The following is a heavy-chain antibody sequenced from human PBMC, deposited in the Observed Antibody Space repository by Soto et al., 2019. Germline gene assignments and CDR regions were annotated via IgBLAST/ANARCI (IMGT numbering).Heavy chain of an antibody. V-gene: IGHV3-48*01. Sequence: PGVSLRLSCTASGFTFRNYGMNWVRQAPGKGLEWVSYIGLGSSTKYYADSVEGRFTISRDNAKNSLYLQMNSLRAEDTAVYYCARVQLYYNDISDWPLNAFDVWGQGTTVTVSS. CDR3: ARVQLYYNDISDWPLNAFDV. CDR2: IGLGSSTK. D-gene: IGHD3-22*01. CDR1: GFTFRNYG. J-gene: IGHJ3*01.